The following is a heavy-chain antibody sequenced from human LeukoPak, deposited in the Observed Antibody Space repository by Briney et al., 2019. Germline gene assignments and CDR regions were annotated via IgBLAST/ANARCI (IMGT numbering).Heavy chain of an antibody. CDR3: AGSPKYSSSRYEYFQH. J-gene: IGHJ1*01. CDR1: GFTFSSYA. CDR2: ISHDGSNK. V-gene: IGHV3-30*01. D-gene: IGHD6-13*01. Sequence: GGSLRLSCAASGFTFSSYAMHWVRQAPGKGLEWVAAISHDGSNKYHADSVKGRFTISRDNSKNTVYLQMNSLRAEDTAVYFCAGSPKYSSSRYEYFQHWGQGTLVTVSS.